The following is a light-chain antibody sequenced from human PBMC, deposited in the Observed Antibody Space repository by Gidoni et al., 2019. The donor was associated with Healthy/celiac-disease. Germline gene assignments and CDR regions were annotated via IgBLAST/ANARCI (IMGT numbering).Light chain of an antibody. CDR1: QSVSSY. CDR3: QQRSTSLT. CDR2: AAS. J-gene: IGKJ4*01. V-gene: IGKV3-11*01. Sequence: EIVLPQSPATLSLSPGERATLSCRASQSVSSYLAWYQQKPGQAPRLLIYAASNRATGIPARFSGSGSETDFTLTISSVEPEDSAVYYCQQRSTSLTFGGGTKVEIK.